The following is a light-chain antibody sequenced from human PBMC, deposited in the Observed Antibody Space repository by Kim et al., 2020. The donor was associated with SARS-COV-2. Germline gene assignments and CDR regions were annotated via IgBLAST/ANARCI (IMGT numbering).Light chain of an antibody. V-gene: IGLV3-19*01. CDR2: DED. Sequence: ARGQTVRITCKGDSLRSSYASWYQQKPGQAPVLLIYDEDKRPSGIPDRFSGSSSGNTASLTITGPQAEDEADYYCNSRDTSGNLVVFGGGTQLTVL. CDR3: NSRDTSGNLVV. CDR1: SLRSSY. J-gene: IGLJ2*01.